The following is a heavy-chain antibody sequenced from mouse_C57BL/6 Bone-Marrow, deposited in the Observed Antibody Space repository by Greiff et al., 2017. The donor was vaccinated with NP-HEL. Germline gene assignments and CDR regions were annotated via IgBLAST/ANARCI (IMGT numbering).Heavy chain of an antibody. CDR3: ARRGYYGSSYEAY. CDR1: GYAFTNYL. J-gene: IGHJ3*01. Sequence: VQLQQSGAELVRPGTSVKVSCKASGYAFTNYLIEWVKQRPGQGLEWIGVINPGSGGTNYNEKFKGKATLTADKSSSTAYMQLSSLTSEDSAVYFCARRGYYGSSYEAYWGQGTLVTVSA. CDR2: INPGSGGT. D-gene: IGHD1-1*01. V-gene: IGHV1-54*01.